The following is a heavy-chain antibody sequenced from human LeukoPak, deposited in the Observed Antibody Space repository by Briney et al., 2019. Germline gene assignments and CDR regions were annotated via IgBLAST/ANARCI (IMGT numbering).Heavy chain of an antibody. CDR2: IRSETDGGTT. J-gene: IGHJ1*01. V-gene: IGHV3-15*01. CDR1: GFTVSGNY. D-gene: IGHD6-25*01. CDR3: TTAAFH. Sequence: GGSLRLSCAASGFTVSGNYMSWVRQAPEKGLEWVGHIRSETDGGTTDYAAPVKGRFTISRDDSKNTLYLQMNTLKTEDTAVYFCTTAAFHWGQGTLVTVSS.